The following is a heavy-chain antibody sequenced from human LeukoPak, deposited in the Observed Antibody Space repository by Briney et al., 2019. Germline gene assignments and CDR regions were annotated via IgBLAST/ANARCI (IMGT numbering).Heavy chain of an antibody. J-gene: IGHJ3*02. Sequence: SVTVSCTSSGGTFSSYAISWVRQAPGQGLEWMGGIIPIFGTANYAQKFQGRVTITADKSTSTAYMELSSLRSEDTAVYYCARGRHRAVAGNDALDIWGQGTMVTVSS. V-gene: IGHV1-69*06. CDR3: ARGRHRAVAGNDALDI. CDR1: GGTFSSYA. D-gene: IGHD6-19*01. CDR2: IIPIFGTA.